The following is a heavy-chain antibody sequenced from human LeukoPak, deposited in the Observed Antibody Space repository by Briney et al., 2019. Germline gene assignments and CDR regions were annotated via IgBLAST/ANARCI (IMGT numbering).Heavy chain of an antibody. CDR2: INHSGIT. CDR1: GGSFSGYY. Sequence: ASETLSLTCAVYGGSFSGYYWSWIRQPPGKGLEWIREINHSGITNYNPSLKSRVTMSVDTSKNQFSLKLNSVTAADTAVYYCARGALGYCSSSSCYDAFDIWGQGTRVTVSS. V-gene: IGHV4-34*01. D-gene: IGHD2-2*01. CDR3: ARGALGYCSSSSCYDAFDI. J-gene: IGHJ3*02.